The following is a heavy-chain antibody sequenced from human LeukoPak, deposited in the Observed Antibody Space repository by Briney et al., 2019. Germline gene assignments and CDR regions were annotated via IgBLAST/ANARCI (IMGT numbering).Heavy chain of an antibody. CDR3: TKSPGAPHYFDY. J-gene: IGHJ4*02. V-gene: IGHV3-23*01. Sequence: GGSLRLSCAASGFTFSSYAMSWVRQAPGEGLEWVLAISGSGGSTYYADSVKGRFTISRDNSKNTLYLQMNSLRAEDTAVYYCTKSPGAPHYFDYWGQGTLVTVSS. CDR1: GFTFSSYA. CDR2: ISGSGGST. D-gene: IGHD1-14*01.